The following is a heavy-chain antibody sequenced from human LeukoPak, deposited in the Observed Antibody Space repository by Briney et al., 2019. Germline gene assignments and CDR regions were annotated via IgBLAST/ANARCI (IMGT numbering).Heavy chain of an antibody. J-gene: IGHJ4*02. V-gene: IGHV3-66*01. CDR3: ARDRFYYDSSGYYSPYYFDY. CDR1: GFTVSSNY. CDR2: IYSGGST. Sequence: QPGGSLRLSCAASGFTVSSNYMSWVRQAPGKGLEWVSVIYSGGSTYYAGSVKGRFTISRDNSKNTLYLQMNSLRAEDTAVYYCARDRFYYDSSGYYSPYYFDYWGQGTLVTVSS. D-gene: IGHD3-22*01.